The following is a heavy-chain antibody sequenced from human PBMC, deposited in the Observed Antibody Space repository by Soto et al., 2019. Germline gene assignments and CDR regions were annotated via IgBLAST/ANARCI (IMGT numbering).Heavy chain of an antibody. CDR2: ISWNSGSI. CDR1: GFTFDDYA. J-gene: IGHJ4*02. D-gene: IGHD6-6*01. V-gene: IGHV3-9*01. Sequence: EVQLVESGGGLVQPGRSLRLSCAASGFTFDDYAMHWVRQAPGKGLEWVSGISWNSGSIGYADSVKGRFTISRDNAKNSLYLHMNSLRAEDTALYYCVAARSYYFDYWGQGTLVTVSS. CDR3: VAARSYYFDY.